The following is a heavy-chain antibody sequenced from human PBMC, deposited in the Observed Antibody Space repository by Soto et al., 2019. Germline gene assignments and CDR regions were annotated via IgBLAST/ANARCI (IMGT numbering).Heavy chain of an antibody. CDR1: GGSFSGYY. D-gene: IGHD2-15*01. Sequence: QVQLQQWGAGLLKPSETLSLTCAVYGGSFSGYYWSWIRQPPGKGLEWIGEINHSGSTNYNPSLKSRVTLSVDTSKTQFSLKLSSVTAADTSVYYCARAAPRYCSGGSCYSGSDYWGQGTLVTVSS. CDR2: INHSGST. CDR3: ARAAPRYCSGGSCYSGSDY. V-gene: IGHV4-34*01. J-gene: IGHJ4*02.